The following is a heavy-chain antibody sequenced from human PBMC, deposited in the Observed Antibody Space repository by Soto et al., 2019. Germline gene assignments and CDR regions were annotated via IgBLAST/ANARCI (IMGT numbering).Heavy chain of an antibody. V-gene: IGHV3-23*01. CDR1: GFTCSNYA. J-gene: IGHJ6*02. CDR3: AKTRGQSFYHAMDV. CDR2: ISGSGETT. Sequence: EVQLLESGGGLVQPGGSLRLSCAASGFTCSNYALSWVREAPGKGLEWVSTISGSGETTYYADTVKGRFTISRDNSQNTLYLQMNNLRAEDTAVYYCAKTRGQSFYHAMDVWGQGTTVIVSS.